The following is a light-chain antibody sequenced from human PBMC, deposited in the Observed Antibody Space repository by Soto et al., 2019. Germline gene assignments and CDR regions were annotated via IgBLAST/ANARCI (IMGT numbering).Light chain of an antibody. CDR2: GAS. V-gene: IGKV3-20*01. CDR3: QQFSSYPLT. Sequence: EIVFTQSPGTLSLSPGERATLSCRASQSVRSNLAWYQQKPGQAPRLLIYGASTRATSIPARFSGGGSGTDFTLTISRLEPEDFAVYYCQQFSSYPLTFGGGTKVDI. J-gene: IGKJ4*01. CDR1: QSVRSN.